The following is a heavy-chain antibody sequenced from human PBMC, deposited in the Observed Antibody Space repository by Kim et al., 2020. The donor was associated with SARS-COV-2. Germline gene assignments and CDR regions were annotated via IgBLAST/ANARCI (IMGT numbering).Heavy chain of an antibody. J-gene: IGHJ5*02. CDR2: INTNTGNP. V-gene: IGHV7-4-1*02. Sequence: ASVKVSCKASGYTLTSYAMNWVRQAPGQGLEWMGWINTNTGNPTYAQGFTGRFVFSLDTSVSTTYLQISSLKAEDTAVYYCARVRGTIFGVVIIGGWFEPWGPGTLGTVSS. CDR3: ARVRGTIFGVVIIGGWFEP. D-gene: IGHD3-3*01. CDR1: GYTLTSYA.